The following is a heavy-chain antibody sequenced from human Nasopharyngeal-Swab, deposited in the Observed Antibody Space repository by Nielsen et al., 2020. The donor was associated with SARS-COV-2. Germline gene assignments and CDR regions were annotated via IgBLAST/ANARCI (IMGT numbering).Heavy chain of an antibody. CDR3: ARRGLITMILRWCDP. Sequence: WMRQPPGKGLEWIGEFNHSGSTDYNPSLKSRVTISVDTSKNQFSHRLNSVTTADTAVYYCARRGLITMILRWCDPWGQGTLVTVSS. D-gene: IGHD3-22*01. V-gene: IGHV4-34*01. J-gene: IGHJ5*02. CDR2: FNHSGST.